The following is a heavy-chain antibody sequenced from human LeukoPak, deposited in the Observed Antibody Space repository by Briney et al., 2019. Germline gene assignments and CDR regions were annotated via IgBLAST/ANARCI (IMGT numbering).Heavy chain of an antibody. CDR2: ISSSGSTI. CDR3: AKDAGYYDSNVL. V-gene: IGHV3-48*03. CDR1: EFTFSNYE. Sequence: GGPLRLSCVASEFTFSNYEMNWVCQAPGKGLEWVSYISSSGSTIYYADSVKGRFTISRDNAKNSLYLQMNSLRAEDTAVYYCAKDAGYYDSNVLGGQGTLVTVSS. D-gene: IGHD3-22*01. J-gene: IGHJ4*02.